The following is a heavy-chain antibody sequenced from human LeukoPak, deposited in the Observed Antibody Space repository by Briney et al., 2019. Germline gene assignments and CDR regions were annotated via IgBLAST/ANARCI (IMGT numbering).Heavy chain of an antibody. CDR3: AKDLLGAHCSGGSCYSFGH. D-gene: IGHD2-15*01. V-gene: IGHV3-23*01. CDR2: MSGSDRST. Sequence: PGGSLRLSCAASGFNFSRYAMSWVRQAPGKGLEWVSVMSGSDRSTYYADSVKGRLTISSDNSKSTLYLQMNSLRAEDTAVYYCAKDLLGAHCSGGSCYSFGHWGQGTLVSVFS. J-gene: IGHJ4*02. CDR1: GFNFSRYA.